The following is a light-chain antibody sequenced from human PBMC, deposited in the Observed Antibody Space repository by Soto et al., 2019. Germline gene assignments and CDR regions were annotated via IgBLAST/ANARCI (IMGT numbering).Light chain of an antibody. V-gene: IGLV1-40*01. J-gene: IGLJ3*02. CDR3: QSYDRSLSGWV. Sequence: QSVLTQPPSVSGAPGQRVTISCTGSSSNIGAGYDVQWYQQLPGTAPNLVIYDNSNRPSGVPDRFSGSKSGTSASLAITGRQAEDEADYYCQSYDRSLSGWVFGGGTKLTVL. CDR1: SSNIGAGYD. CDR2: DNS.